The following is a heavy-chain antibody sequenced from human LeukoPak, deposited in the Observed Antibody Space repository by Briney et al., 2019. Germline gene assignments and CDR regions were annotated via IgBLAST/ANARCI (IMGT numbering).Heavy chain of an antibody. J-gene: IGHJ4*02. D-gene: IGHD6-19*01. V-gene: IGHV4-59*08. CDR2: IYHTGST. Sequence: SETLSLTCTVSGGSISTYYWSWIRQPPGKGLEWLGFIYHTGSTTYNPSLKSRVTISLDTSKNQISLNLSSVTAADTAVYYCARHSYSSGWAFDYWGQGTLVTVSS. CDR3: ARHSYSSGWAFDY. CDR1: GGSISTYY.